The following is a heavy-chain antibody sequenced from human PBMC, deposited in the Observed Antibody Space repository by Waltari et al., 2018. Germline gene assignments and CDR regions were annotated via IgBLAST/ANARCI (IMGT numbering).Heavy chain of an antibody. CDR3: ARAASIDYDILTGYYGRGAFDI. Sequence: QVQLQESGPGLVKPSEPLSLTCTVSGGSISSYYWSWIRQPPGKGLEWIGYIYYSGSTNYNPSLKSRVTISVDTSKNQFSLKLSSVTAADTAVYYCARAASIDYDILTGYYGRGAFDIWGQGTMVTVSS. J-gene: IGHJ3*02. V-gene: IGHV4-59*01. CDR1: GGSISSYY. D-gene: IGHD3-9*01. CDR2: IYYSGST.